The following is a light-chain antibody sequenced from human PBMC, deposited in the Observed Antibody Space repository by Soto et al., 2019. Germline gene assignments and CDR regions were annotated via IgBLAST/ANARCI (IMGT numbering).Light chain of an antibody. CDR3: QQSYSSPYT. Sequence: IQMTQSPSSLSASVGDRVTITCRASQRITTYLNWYQQKPWKAPKLLISTSGTLQRGVPSRFSGSGSGTDFTLTITALRPEDFANYFCQQSYSSPYTFGQGTKLEIK. CDR1: QRITTY. CDR2: TSG. J-gene: IGKJ2*01. V-gene: IGKV1-39*01.